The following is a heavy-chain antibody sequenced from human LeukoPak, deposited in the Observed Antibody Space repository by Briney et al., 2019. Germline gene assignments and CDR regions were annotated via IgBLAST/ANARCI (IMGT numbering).Heavy chain of an antibody. V-gene: IGHV1-18*01. CDR2: ISAYNGNT. Sequence: ASVKVSCMASVYTFTSYGISWVRQAPGQRLEWMGWISAYNGNTNHAQKLQGRVTMTTDTSTSTAYMELRSLRSDDTAVYYCARDRRTVAGRELANWFDPWGQGTLVTVSS. J-gene: IGHJ5*02. D-gene: IGHD6-19*01. CDR1: VYTFTSYG. CDR3: ARDRRTVAGRELANWFDP.